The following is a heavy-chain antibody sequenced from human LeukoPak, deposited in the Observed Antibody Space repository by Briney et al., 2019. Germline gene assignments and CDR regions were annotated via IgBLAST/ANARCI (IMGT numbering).Heavy chain of an antibody. CDR1: GFTFSSYA. V-gene: IGHV3-23*01. CDR3: AKRASGSGTSLYYFDY. Sequence: PGGSLRLSCAASGFTFSSYAMSWVRQAPGKGLEWVSVTLYADSVKGRFTISRDNFKNTLYLQMNSLRAEDTAVYYCAKRASGSGTSLYYFDYWGRGTLVTVSS. CDR2: T. J-gene: IGHJ4*02. D-gene: IGHD3-10*01.